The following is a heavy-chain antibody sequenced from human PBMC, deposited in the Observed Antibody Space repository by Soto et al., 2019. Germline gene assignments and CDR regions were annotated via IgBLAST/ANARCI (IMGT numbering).Heavy chain of an antibody. V-gene: IGHV1-69*01. CDR1: GVTFSTSG. D-gene: IGHD2-15*01. CDR3: AGVSSSICGGGSCYRLDSYFDS. J-gene: IGHJ4*03. CDR2: IIPLFGTP. Sequence: QVQLVQSGAEVKKPGSSLKVSCKTSGVTFSTSGISWVRQGPGQGLEWMGGIIPLFGTPKYARKFQGSVSINAEESASTPYMELSGLRSDGTAVYYFAGVSSSICGGGSCYRLDSYFDSWGQGCMVVVSS.